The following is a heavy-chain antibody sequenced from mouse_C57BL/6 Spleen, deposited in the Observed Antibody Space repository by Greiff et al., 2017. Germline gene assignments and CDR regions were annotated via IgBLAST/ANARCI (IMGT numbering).Heavy chain of an antibody. CDR3: ARHDRGPDYYGSSYGFDY. J-gene: IGHJ2*01. V-gene: IGHV1-62-2*01. CDR1: GYTFTEYT. Sequence: QVQLQQSGAELVKPGASVKLSCKASGYTFTEYTIHWVKQRSGQGLEWIGWFYPGSGSIKYNEKFKDKATLTADKSSSTVYMELSRLTSEDSAVYFCARHDRGPDYYGSSYGFDYWGQGTTLTVSS. CDR2: FYPGSGSI. D-gene: IGHD1-1*01.